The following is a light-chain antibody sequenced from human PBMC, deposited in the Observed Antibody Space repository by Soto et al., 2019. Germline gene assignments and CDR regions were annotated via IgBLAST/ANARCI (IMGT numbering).Light chain of an antibody. CDR2: AAS. CDR1: QSVSSS. Sequence: DIQMTQSPSTLSASVVDRVTITFLASQSVSSSLAWYQQKPGKAPKLLIYAASSLESGVPSRFSGSGSGTEFTLTISSLRPDDFATYFCQQYDGYSAGTCGQGTKVDIK. V-gene: IGKV1-5*01. J-gene: IGKJ1*01. CDR3: QQYDGYSAGT.